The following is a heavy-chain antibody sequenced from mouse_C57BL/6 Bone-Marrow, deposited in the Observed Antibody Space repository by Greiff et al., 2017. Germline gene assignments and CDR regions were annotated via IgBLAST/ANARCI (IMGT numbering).Heavy chain of an antibody. CDR1: GFNIKDDY. Sequence: VQLQQSGAELVRPGASVKLSCTASGFNIKDDYMHWVKQRPEQGLEWIGGIDPENGDTEYASKFQGKATITADTSSNTAYLQLSSLTSEDTAVYYCTTHTTVVPPWFAYWGQGTLVTVAA. CDR3: TTHTTVVPPWFAY. D-gene: IGHD1-1*01. V-gene: IGHV14-4*01. CDR2: IDPENGDT. J-gene: IGHJ3*01.